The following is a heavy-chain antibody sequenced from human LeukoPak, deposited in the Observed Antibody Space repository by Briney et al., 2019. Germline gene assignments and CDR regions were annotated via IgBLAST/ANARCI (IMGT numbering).Heavy chain of an antibody. CDR2: FSYGGST. CDR1: GGSISSHY. CDR3: ARGVVGATTAFDY. J-gene: IGHJ4*02. V-gene: IGHV4-59*11. Sequence: SETLSLTCTASGGSISSHYWSWLRQPPGKGLEWIGYFSYGGSTNYNPSLKSRVTISVDTSKNQFSLKLRSVTAADTAVYYCARGVVGATTAFDYWGQGTLVTVSS. D-gene: IGHD1-26*01.